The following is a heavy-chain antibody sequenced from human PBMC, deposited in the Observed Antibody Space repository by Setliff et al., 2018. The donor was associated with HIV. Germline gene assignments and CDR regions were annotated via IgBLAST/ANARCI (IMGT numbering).Heavy chain of an antibody. CDR2: ISSSSSTI. Sequence: GGSLRLSCAASGFTFSSYSLSWVRQAPGKGLEWVSYISSSSSTIYYADSVKGRFTISRDNAKNSLYLQMNSLRAEDTAVYYCASHWGCSSTSCYQVYWGQGTLVTVSS. V-gene: IGHV3-48*01. CDR1: GFTFSSYS. D-gene: IGHD2-2*01. J-gene: IGHJ4*02. CDR3: ASHWGCSSTSCYQVY.